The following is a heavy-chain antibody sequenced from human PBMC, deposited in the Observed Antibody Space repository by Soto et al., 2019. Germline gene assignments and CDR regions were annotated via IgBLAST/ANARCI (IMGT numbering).Heavy chain of an antibody. Sequence: GASVKVSCKASGYTFTSYGISWVRQAPGQGLEWMGWISAYNGNTNYAQKPQGRVTMTTDTSTSTAYMELSSLRSEDTAVYYCATSFLFAVAGGAEGDLLDYWGQGTLVTVSS. V-gene: IGHV1-18*01. CDR2: ISAYNGNT. D-gene: IGHD6-13*01. CDR3: ATSFLFAVAGGAEGDLLDY. J-gene: IGHJ4*02. CDR1: GYTFTSYG.